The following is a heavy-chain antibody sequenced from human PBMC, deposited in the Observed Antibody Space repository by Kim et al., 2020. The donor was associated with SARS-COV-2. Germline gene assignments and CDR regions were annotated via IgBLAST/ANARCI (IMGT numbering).Heavy chain of an antibody. CDR1: GYSISSGYY. D-gene: IGHD3-10*01. Sequence: SETLSLSCTVSGYSISSGYYWGWIRQPPGKGLEWIASIYHSGSTYYNPSLTSRATMSVDTSKNQFSLTLSSVTAADTAVYYCATGGVNYPAVYWGQGTLVTVSS. V-gene: IGHV4-38-2*02. J-gene: IGHJ4*02. CDR3: ATGGVNYPAVY. CDR2: IYHSGST.